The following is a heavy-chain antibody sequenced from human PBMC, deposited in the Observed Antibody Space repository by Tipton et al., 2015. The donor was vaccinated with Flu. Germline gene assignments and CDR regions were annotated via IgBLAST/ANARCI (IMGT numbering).Heavy chain of an antibody. CDR2: ISSSSSYI. CDR3: ARQTMKELLLAFDI. Sequence: SLRLSCAASGFTFSSYSMNWVRQAPGKGLEWVSSISSSSSYIYYADSVKGRFTISRDNAKNSLYLQMNSLRAEDTAVYYCARQTMKELLLAFDIWGQGTMVTVSS. V-gene: IGHV3-21*01. CDR1: GFTFSSYS. J-gene: IGHJ3*02. D-gene: IGHD1-26*01.